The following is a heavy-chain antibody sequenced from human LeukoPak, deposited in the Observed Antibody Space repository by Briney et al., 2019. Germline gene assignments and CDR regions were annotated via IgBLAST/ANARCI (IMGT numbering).Heavy chain of an antibody. D-gene: IGHD3-10*01. J-gene: IGHJ4*02. CDR1: GGSISSYY. Sequence: PSETLSLTCTVSGGSISSYYWSWIRQPPGKGLEWIGYIYYRGSTNYNPSLKSRVTISVDTSKNQFSLKLSSVTAADTAVYYCARGELLAYFDYWGQGTLVTVSS. V-gene: IGHV4-59*01. CDR2: IYYRGST. CDR3: ARGELLAYFDY.